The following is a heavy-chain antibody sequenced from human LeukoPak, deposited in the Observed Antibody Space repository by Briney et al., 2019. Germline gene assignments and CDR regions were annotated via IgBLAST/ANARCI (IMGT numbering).Heavy chain of an antibody. Sequence: GGSLRLSCAASGFSFSYYGMHWVRQAPGKGLEWVAVISYDGSIKYYADSVKGRFTISRDNSRDTLSVQINSLRAEDTAVYYCAKLQSVVIPAAMLGFDYWGQGILVTVSS. CDR1: GFSFSYYG. J-gene: IGHJ4*02. D-gene: IGHD2-2*01. CDR2: ISYDGSIK. V-gene: IGHV3-30*18. CDR3: AKLQSVVIPAAMLGFDY.